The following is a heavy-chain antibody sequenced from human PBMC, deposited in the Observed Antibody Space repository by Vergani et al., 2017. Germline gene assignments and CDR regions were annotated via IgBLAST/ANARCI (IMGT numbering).Heavy chain of an antibody. V-gene: IGHV1-69*12. CDR1: GGTFSSYA. CDR2: IIPIFGTA. CDR3: AKGGIWNSYHNDERYYYSGMDV. D-gene: IGHD3-9*01. J-gene: IGHJ6*02. Sequence: QVQLVQSGAEVKKPGSSVKVSCKASGGTFSSYAISWVRQAPGQGLEWMGGIIPIFGTANYAQKFQGRVTITADESTSTAYMELSSLRSEDTAVYYCAKGGIWNSYHNDERYYYSGMDVWGQGP.